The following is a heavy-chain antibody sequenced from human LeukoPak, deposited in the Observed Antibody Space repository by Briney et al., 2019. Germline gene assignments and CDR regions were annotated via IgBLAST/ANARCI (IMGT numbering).Heavy chain of an antibody. J-gene: IGHJ4*02. V-gene: IGHV4-59*01. CDR2: IYYSGST. Sequence: SETLSLTCTVSGGSISSYYWSWIRQPPGKGLEWIGYIYYSGSTNYNPSLKSRVTISVDTSKNQFSLKLSSVTAADTAVYYCARGGDYGDYGVFDYWGQGTLVTVSS. CDR3: ARGGDYGDYGVFDY. CDR1: GGSISSYY. D-gene: IGHD4-17*01.